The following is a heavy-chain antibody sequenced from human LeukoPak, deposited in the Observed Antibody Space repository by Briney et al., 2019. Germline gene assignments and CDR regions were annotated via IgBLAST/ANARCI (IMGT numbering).Heavy chain of an antibody. D-gene: IGHD4-17*01. V-gene: IGHV1-69*04. CDR1: GGTFSSYA. Sequence: GSSVKVSCKASGGTFSSYAISWVRQAPGQGLEWMGRIIPILGIANYAQKFQGRVTITADKSTSTAYMELSSLRSEDTAVYYCARAEGDYGLDYWGQGTLVTVSS. J-gene: IGHJ4*02. CDR3: ARAEGDYGLDY. CDR2: IIPILGIA.